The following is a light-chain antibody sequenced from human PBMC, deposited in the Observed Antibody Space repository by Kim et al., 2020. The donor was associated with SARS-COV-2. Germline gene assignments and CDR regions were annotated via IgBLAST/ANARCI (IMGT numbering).Light chain of an antibody. CDR2: DAS. J-gene: IGKJ3*01. V-gene: IGKV3-11*01. CDR1: QSVSSY. CDR3: QQRSNWIFT. Sequence: EIVLTQSPATLSLSPGEGATLSCRASQSVSSYLAWYQQKPGQAPRLLIYDASNRAAGIPARFSGSGSGTDFTLTISSLEPEDFAVYYCQQRSNWIFTFGPGTKVDIK.